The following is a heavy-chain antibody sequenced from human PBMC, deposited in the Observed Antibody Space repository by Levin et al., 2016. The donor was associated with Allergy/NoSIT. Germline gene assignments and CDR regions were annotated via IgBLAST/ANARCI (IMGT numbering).Heavy chain of an antibody. CDR1: GGSISSYY. Sequence: SETLSLTCTVSGGSISSYYWSWIRQPPGKGLEWIGYIYYSGSTNYNPSLKSRVTISVDTSKNQFSLKLSSVTAADTAVYYCATQASYSGSYYYYYMDVWGKGTTVTVSS. CDR3: ATQASYSGSYYYYYMDV. D-gene: IGHD1-26*01. V-gene: IGHV4-59*01. J-gene: IGHJ6*03. CDR2: IYYSGST.